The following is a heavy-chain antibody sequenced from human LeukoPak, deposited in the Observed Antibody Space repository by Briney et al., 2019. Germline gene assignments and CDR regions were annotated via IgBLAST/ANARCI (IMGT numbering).Heavy chain of an antibody. D-gene: IGHD5-18*01. V-gene: IGHV4-59*08. CDR2: ISDTGT. J-gene: IGHJ5*02. Sequence: PSETLSVTCTVSGGSISGYYWSWIRQPPGKGLEWLGFISDTGTNYNPSLKSRVTISVDTSKNQFSLNLSSVTAADTAVYYCARSVGFSYGFGWFGPWGQGTLVTVSS. CDR3: ARSVGFSYGFGWFGP. CDR1: GGSISGYY.